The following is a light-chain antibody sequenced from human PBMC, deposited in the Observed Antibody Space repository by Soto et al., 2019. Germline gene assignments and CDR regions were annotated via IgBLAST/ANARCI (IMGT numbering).Light chain of an antibody. CDR1: SSNIGAGRD. CDR2: DSN. V-gene: IGLV1-40*01. Sequence: QSVLTQPPSVSGAPGQRVIISCTGSSSNIGAGRDVHWYRQFPGEAPKFLISDSNHRPSGVPDRFSVSKSGASASLAITGLRPVDEGDYFCQSYGTSLSGLYVFGTGTKLTVL. CDR3: QSYGTSLSGLYV. J-gene: IGLJ1*01.